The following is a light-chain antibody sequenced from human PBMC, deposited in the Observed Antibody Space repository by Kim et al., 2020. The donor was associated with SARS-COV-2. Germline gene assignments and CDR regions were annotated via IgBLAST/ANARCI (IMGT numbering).Light chain of an antibody. CDR2: AAS. J-gene: IGKJ1*01. Sequence: ASVGDIVTSPCWASQGISSYLACYQQKPGKAPKLLIYAASTLQSGVPSRFSGSGSGTDFTLPISSLQPEDFATYYCQQLNSYPWTFGQGTKVEIK. CDR3: QQLNSYPWT. V-gene: IGKV1-9*01. CDR1: QGISSY.